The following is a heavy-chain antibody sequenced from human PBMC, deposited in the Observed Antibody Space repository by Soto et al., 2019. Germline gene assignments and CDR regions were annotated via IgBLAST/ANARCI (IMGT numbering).Heavy chain of an antibody. CDR3: AAKDDHKDDQPYYFGMDV. D-gene: IGHD3-16*01. CDR1: GYTSSSYG. Sequence: QVQLLQSGGEVKTPGTSLKVSCEAIGYTSSSYGINWVRQAPGQGLEWMGWISVFNGDTKYVQKFQRRVPITKDPGTRTAHMELRSLRSDDAAVYFGAAKDDHKDDQPYYFGMDVWGQGTTVTGSS. V-gene: IGHV1-18*01. CDR2: ISVFNGDT. J-gene: IGHJ6*02.